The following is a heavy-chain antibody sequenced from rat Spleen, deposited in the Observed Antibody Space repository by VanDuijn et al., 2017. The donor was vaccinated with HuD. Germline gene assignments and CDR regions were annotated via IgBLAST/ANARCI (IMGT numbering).Heavy chain of an antibody. CDR2: ISTGGGNT. V-gene: IGHV5-25*01. D-gene: IGHD1-4*01. J-gene: IGHJ2*01. CDR1: GFTFSSFA. Sequence: EVQLVESGGGLVQPGRSLKLSCAASGFTFSSFAMAWVRQAPTKGLEWVASISTGGGNTYYRDSVKGRFTIFRDSAKSTLYLQMDSLRSEDTATYYCARRGYNYAYYFDYWGQGVMVTVSS. CDR3: ARRGYNYAYYFDY.